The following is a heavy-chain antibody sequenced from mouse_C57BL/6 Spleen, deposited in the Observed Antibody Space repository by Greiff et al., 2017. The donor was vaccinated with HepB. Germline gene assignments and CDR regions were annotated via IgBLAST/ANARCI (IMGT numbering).Heavy chain of an antibody. V-gene: IGHV1-76*01. CDR3: ARLGLGRGYFDV. D-gene: IGHD4-1*01. CDR2: IYPGSGNT. J-gene: IGHJ1*03. Sequence: QVQLKESGAELVRPGASVKLSCKASGYTFTDYYINWVKQRPGQGLEWIARIYPGSGNTYYNEKFKGKATLTAEKSSSTAYMQLSSLTSEDSAVYFCARLGLGRGYFDVWGTGTTVTVSS. CDR1: GYTFTDYY.